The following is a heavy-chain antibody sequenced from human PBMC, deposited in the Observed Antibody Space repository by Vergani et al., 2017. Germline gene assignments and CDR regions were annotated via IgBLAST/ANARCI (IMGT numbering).Heavy chain of an antibody. Sequence: VQMVQSGAEVKKPGASVKVSCKASGYTFTSYYMHWVRQAPGQGLEWMGIINPSGGSTSYAQTLQGSVTMTRDTSTSTVYLELSSLISEDPAVYYCASDPGHCSSTSCYFSGGMDVGGQGTTVTVSS. CDR2: INPSGGST. D-gene: IGHD2-2*01. CDR1: GYTFTSYY. J-gene: IGHJ6*02. CDR3: ASDPGHCSSTSCYFSGGMDV. V-gene: IGHV1-46*03.